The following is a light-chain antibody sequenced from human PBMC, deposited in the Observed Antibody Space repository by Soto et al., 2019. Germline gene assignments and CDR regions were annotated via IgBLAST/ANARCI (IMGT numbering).Light chain of an antibody. V-gene: IGLV1-44*01. CDR1: SSNIGSNT. CDR3: AAWDNSLSGLYV. CDR2: GSN. J-gene: IGLJ1*01. Sequence: SVLTQPPSASGTPGQRVTISCSGSSSNIGSNTVNWYQQVPGAAPKLLIYGSNQRPSGVPDRFSGSKSGTSASLAISGLQSEDEADYYCAAWDNSLSGLYVFGSGTTVTVL.